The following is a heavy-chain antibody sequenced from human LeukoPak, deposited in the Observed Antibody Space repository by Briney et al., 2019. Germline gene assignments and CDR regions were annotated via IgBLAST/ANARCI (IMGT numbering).Heavy chain of an antibody. CDR2: ISYSGST. D-gene: IGHD3-9*01. J-gene: IGHJ4*02. V-gene: IGHV4-59*01. Sequence: KASETLSLTCTVSGGSLSRYYWTWIGQPPGTGLDGIGYISYSGSTNYNPSLQSRVTISVDTSKNQFSLKLTSVTVADTAVYYCARGLKTYDILTAYYTFPYFDYWGQGALVTVSS. CDR1: GGSLSRYY. CDR3: ARGLKTYDILTAYYTFPYFDY.